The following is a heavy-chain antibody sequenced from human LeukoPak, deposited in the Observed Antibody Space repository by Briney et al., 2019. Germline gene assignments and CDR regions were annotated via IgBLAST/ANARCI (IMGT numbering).Heavy chain of an antibody. V-gene: IGHV3-53*01. CDR3: ARETVAGLQYYFDY. J-gene: IGHJ4*02. D-gene: IGHD6-19*01. Sequence: PGGSLRLSCAASGFTVSSNYMSWVRQAPGKGLEWVSVMYSGGSTYYADSVKGRFTISRDNSKNTLYLQMNSLRAEDTAVYYCARETVAGLQYYFDYWGQGTLVTVSS. CDR1: GFTVSSNY. CDR2: MYSGGST.